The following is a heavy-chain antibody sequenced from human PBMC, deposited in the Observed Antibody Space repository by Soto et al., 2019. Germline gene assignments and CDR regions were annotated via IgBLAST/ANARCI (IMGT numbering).Heavy chain of an antibody. V-gene: IGHV3-23*01. D-gene: IGHD3-22*01. Sequence: GGSLRLSCAASGFTFSSYAMIWVRQALGKGLEWVSAISGSGGSTYYADSVKGRFTISRDNSKNTLYLQMNSLRAEDTAVYYCAKEGPPITMIVVVPGGAFGIWGQGTMVTVSS. CDR3: AKEGPPITMIVVVPGGAFGI. J-gene: IGHJ3*02. CDR2: ISGSGGST. CDR1: GFTFSSYA.